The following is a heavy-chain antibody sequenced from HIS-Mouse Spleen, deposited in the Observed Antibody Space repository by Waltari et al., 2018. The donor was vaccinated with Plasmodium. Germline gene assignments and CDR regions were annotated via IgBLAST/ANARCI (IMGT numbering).Heavy chain of an antibody. Sequence: QVQLVESGGGVVQPGRSLRLSCAASGFTFSSYAMHWVRQAPGKGIEWVACISYDGSNKDYADSVKGRFTISRDNSKNTLYLQMNSLIAEDTAVYYCARLYYDFWSGYYPYGMDVWGQGTTVTVSS. CDR1: GFTFSSYA. V-gene: IGHV3-30*01. J-gene: IGHJ6*02. CDR2: ISYDGSNK. CDR3: ARLYYDFWSGYYPYGMDV. D-gene: IGHD3-3*01.